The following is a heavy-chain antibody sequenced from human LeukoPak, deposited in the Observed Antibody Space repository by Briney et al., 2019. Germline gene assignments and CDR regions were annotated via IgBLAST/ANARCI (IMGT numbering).Heavy chain of an antibody. J-gene: IGHJ5*02. CDR1: GGSISSSSYY. Sequence: PSETLSLTCTVSGGSISSSSYYWGWIRQPPGKGLEWIGSIYYSGSTYYNPSLKSRVTISVDTSKNQFSLKLSPVTAADTAVYYCARLSAHYDYVWGSYTGNWFDPWGQGTLVTVSS. CDR3: ARLSAHYDYVWGSYTGNWFDP. CDR2: IYYSGST. D-gene: IGHD3-16*01. V-gene: IGHV4-39*01.